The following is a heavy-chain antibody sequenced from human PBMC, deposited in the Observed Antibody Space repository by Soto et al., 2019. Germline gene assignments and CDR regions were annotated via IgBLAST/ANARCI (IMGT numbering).Heavy chain of an antibody. D-gene: IGHD4-4*01. Sequence: PSETLSLTCTVSGGSISSSSYYWGWIRQPPGKGLESIGSIYYSGSTYYNPSLKSRVTISVDTSKNQFSLKVSSVTDEDTAVYYCGSRVGGRLTVTPYDYWGQGTLVTVSS. CDR3: GSRVGGRLTVTPYDY. CDR1: GGSISSSSYY. J-gene: IGHJ4*02. CDR2: IYYSGST. V-gene: IGHV4-39*01.